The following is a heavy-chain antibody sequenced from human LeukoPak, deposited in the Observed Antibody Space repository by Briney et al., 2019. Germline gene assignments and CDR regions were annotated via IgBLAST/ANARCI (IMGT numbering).Heavy chain of an antibody. V-gene: IGHV3-23*01. CDR2: ISGRDIST. CDR1: GXTFSNYA. J-gene: IGHJ4*02. CDR3: ARVAIDGNCYQSDY. D-gene: IGHD2-15*01. Sequence: GGSLRLSCVASGXTFSNYAMTWVRQTPGKGLEWVSTISGRDISTYYPDSVKGRFTISRDNSKNTLYLQMNNLRAEDTAVYYCARVAIDGNCYQSDYWGQGALVTVSS.